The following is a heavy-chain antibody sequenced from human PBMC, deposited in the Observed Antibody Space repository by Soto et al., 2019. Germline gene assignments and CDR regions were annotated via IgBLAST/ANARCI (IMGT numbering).Heavy chain of an antibody. D-gene: IGHD6-19*01. CDR2: IYHGGTT. CDR3: ARVHVMVVAGSTFDY. V-gene: IGHV4-38-2*02. CDR1: GHSISSGSY. J-gene: IGHJ4*01. Sequence: KTSETLSLTCTVSGHSISSGSYWAWIRQPPGKGPEWIASIYHGGTTFYNPSLKSRITISVDTSNNQFSLKLTSVTAADTAVYYCARVHVMVVAGSTFDYWGHGTLVTVSS.